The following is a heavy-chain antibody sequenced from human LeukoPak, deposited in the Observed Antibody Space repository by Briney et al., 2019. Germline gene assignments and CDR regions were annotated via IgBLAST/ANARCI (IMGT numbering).Heavy chain of an antibody. J-gene: IGHJ5*02. CDR3: AREAYSGSYYRWFDP. Sequence: ASVKVSCKASGYTFTAYYIHWVRQAPGQGLEWMGWINPNSGGTNYAQKFQGRVTMTRDTSISTAYMELSRLTSDDTAVYYCAREAYSGSYYRWFDPWGQGTLVTVSS. D-gene: IGHD1-26*01. CDR2: INPNSGGT. CDR1: GYTFTAYY. V-gene: IGHV1-2*02.